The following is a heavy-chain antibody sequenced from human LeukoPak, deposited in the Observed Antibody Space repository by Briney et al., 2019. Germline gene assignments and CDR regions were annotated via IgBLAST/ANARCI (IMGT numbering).Heavy chain of an antibody. D-gene: IGHD1-1*01. J-gene: IGHJ4*02. CDR3: AREKSGTTSYYFDY. CDR2: ISSSSSYT. CDR1: GFTFSDYY. V-gene: IGHV3-11*06. Sequence: GGSLRLSCAASGFTFSDYYMSWIRQAPGKGLEWVSYISSSSSYTNYADSVKGRFTISRDNAKNSLYLQMNSLRAEDTAVYYCAREKSGTTSYYFDYWGQGTLVTVPS.